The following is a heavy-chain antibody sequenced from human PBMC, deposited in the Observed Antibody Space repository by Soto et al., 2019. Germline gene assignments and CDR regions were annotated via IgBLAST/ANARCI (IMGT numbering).Heavy chain of an antibody. Sequence: SETLSLTCTVSGGSISSSSYYWGWIRQPPGKGLEWIGNVYYGGSTYYNPSLKSRVTISVETSKSQFSLKLSSVTAADTAVYYFGGGDYYHSSGYYFYYYTMDVWGQGTTVTVPS. D-gene: IGHD3-22*01. CDR3: GGGDYYHSSGYYFYYYTMDV. J-gene: IGHJ6*02. CDR2: VYYGGST. V-gene: IGHV4-39*01. CDR1: GGSISSSSYY.